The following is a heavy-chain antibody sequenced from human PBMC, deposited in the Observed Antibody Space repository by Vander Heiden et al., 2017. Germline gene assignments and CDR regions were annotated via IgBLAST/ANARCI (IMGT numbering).Heavy chain of an antibody. CDR1: GGSIRSYY. J-gene: IGHJ6*02. CDR2: IYTSGST. D-gene: IGHD2-2*01. Sequence: QVQLQVSGPGLVKPSETLSLTCTVSGGSIRSYYWRWIRQPAGKGLEWIGRIYTSGSTNYNPSLKSRVTMSVDTSKNQFSLKLSSVTAADTAVYYCARMAHYGYCSSTSCYRSYYYYGMDVWGQGTTVTVSS. CDR3: ARMAHYGYCSSTSCYRSYYYYGMDV. V-gene: IGHV4-4*07.